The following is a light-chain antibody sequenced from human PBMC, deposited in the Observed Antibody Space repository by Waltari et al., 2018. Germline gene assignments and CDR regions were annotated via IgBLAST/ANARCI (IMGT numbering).Light chain of an antibody. CDR1: SSNIGSNT. Sequence: QSVLTQPPSASGTPGQRVTISCSGSSSNIGSNTVNWYQQLPGTAPKLLIYSNKQRPSGVPDRFSGSKSGTSASLAISGLQSEDEADDYCAAWDDSLNGRVFGGGTKLTVL. V-gene: IGLV1-44*01. J-gene: IGLJ2*01. CDR2: SNK. CDR3: AAWDDSLNGRV.